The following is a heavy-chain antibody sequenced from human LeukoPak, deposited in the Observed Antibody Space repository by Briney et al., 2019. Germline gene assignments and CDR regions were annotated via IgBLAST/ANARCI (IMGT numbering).Heavy chain of an antibody. CDR1: GFTFKEYA. D-gene: IGHD3-10*01. CDR2: ISGSGDDT. CDR3: AKPHYSGSGSYSREDY. Sequence: GGSLRLSCATSGFTFKEYAMTWVRQAPGKGLECVSAISGSGDDTYYADSVKGRFTISSDNSKITVYLQMNRLRAEDTAVYYCAKPHYSGSGSYSREDYWGQGTLVTVSS. J-gene: IGHJ4*02. V-gene: IGHV3-23*01.